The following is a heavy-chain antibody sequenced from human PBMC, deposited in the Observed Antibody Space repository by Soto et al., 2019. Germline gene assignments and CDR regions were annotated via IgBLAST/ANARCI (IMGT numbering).Heavy chain of an antibody. V-gene: IGHV4-30-4*01. CDR3: ARAFGGSYSGRVYYFDY. D-gene: IGHD1-26*01. CDR1: GGSISSGDYY. J-gene: IGHJ4*02. CDR2: IYYSRST. Sequence: SETLSLTCPVSGGSISSGDYYWSWNRQPPGKGLEWIGYIYYSRSTYYNPSLKSRVTISVDTSKNQFSLKLSSVTAADTAVYYCARAFGGSYSGRVYYFDYWGQGTLVTV.